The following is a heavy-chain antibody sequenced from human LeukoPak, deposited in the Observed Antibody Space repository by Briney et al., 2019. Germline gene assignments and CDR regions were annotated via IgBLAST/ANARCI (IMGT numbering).Heavy chain of an antibody. CDR2: IHGGGST. Sequence: SXXXYYWXWIRQPAGKGLEWIGRIHGGGSTNYNPSLKSRVTVSIATSKNQFSLKLSSMTAADTAVYYCARDLASPPYNWFDPWGQGTLVTVSS. CDR1: SXXXYY. V-gene: IGHV4-4*07. D-gene: IGHD3-3*02. J-gene: IGHJ5*02. CDR3: ARDLASPPYNWFDP.